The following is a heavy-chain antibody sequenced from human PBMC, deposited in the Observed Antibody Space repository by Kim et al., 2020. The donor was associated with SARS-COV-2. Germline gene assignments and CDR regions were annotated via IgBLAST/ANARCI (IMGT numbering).Heavy chain of an antibody. CDR3: ARRWGLYGDQSLIDY. J-gene: IGHJ4*02. CDR1: GGSFSGYY. CDR2: INHSGST. V-gene: IGHV4-34*01. Sequence: SETLSLTCAVYGGSFSGYYWSWIRQPPGKGLEWIGEINHSGSTNYNPSLKSRVTISVDTSKNQFSLKLSSVTAADTAVYYCARRWGLYGDQSLIDYWGQGTLVAVSS. D-gene: IGHD4-17*01.